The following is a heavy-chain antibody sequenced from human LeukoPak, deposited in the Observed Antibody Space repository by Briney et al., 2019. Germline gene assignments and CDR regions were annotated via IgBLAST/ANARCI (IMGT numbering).Heavy chain of an antibody. CDR3: ARHDSWAGWFDP. CDR1: GFTVSDNY. J-gene: IGHJ5*02. Sequence: GGSLRLSCAVSGFTVSDNYISWVPEAPGKGLEWGSVIYSGGTTYSADSVKGRLTISRDNSKNTLYLQMSSLRAEDTAVYYCARHDSWAGWFDPWGQGTLVTVSS. V-gene: IGHV3-53*01. D-gene: IGHD3-22*01. CDR2: IYSGGTT.